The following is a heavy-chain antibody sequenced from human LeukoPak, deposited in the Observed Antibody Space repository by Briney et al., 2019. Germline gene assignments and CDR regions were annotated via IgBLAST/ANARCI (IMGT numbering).Heavy chain of an antibody. CDR3: AREVPLVRGWYFDL. CDR2: IYHSGST. V-gene: IGHV4-30-2*01. CDR1: GGSISSGGYS. Sequence: SQTLSLTCAVSGGSISSGGYSWSWIRQPPGKGLEWIGYIYHSGSTYYNLSLKSRVTISVDRSKNQFSLKLSSVTAADTAVYYCAREVPLVRGWYFDLWGRGTLVTVSS. J-gene: IGHJ2*01. D-gene: IGHD6-6*01.